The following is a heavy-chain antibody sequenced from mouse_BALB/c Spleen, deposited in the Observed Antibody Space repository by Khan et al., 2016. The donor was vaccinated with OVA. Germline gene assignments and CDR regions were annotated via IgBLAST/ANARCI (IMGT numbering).Heavy chain of an antibody. D-gene: IGHD1-2*01. V-gene: IGHV5-6*01. Sequence: EVELVESGGDLVKPGGSLKLSCAASGFIFGSYGMSWVRQTLDKRLEWVGTVSSGGSFTYYPESVKGRFTISRDTAKNTLYLQVNSLKSEDTAMYYCSRFITSTAGDYYGMDYWGQGTSVTVSS. CDR1: GFIFGSYG. CDR2: VSSGGSFT. J-gene: IGHJ4*01. CDR3: SRFITSTAGDYYGMDY.